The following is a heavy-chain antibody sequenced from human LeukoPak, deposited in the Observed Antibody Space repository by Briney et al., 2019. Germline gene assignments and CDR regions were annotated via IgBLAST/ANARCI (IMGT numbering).Heavy chain of an antibody. V-gene: IGHV3-30-3*01. CDR3: ARDWRGGYYFDY. CDR2: ISYDGSNK. Sequence: HPGGSLRLSCAASGFTFSSYAMHWVRQAPGKGLEWVAVISYDGSNKYYADSVKGRFTISRDNSKNTLYLQMNSLRAEDTAVYYCARDWRGGYYFDYWGQGTLVTVSS. CDR1: GFTFSSYA. D-gene: IGHD3-16*01. J-gene: IGHJ4*02.